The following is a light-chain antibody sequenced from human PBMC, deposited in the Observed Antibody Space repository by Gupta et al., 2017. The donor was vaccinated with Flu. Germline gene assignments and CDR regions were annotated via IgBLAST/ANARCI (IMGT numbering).Light chain of an antibody. CDR2: DVT. CDR1: SSDVGRSNS. Sequence: QSALTQPASVSASPGQSITISCTGTSSDVGRSNSVSWYQQHPGKAPKLIIYDVTNRPSGVSSRFSGSKSGNTASLTISGLEAEDESDYFCSSYTSTNTFYVFGTGTKVTVL. V-gene: IGLV2-14*03. J-gene: IGLJ1*01. CDR3: SSYTSTNTFYV.